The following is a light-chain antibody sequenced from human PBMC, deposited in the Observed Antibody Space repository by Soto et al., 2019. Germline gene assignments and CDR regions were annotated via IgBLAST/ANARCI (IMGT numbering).Light chain of an antibody. CDR2: RNT. V-gene: IGLV1-47*01. CDR1: SSNIGNNY. Sequence: QSVLTQPPSASGTPGQRVTVSCSGTSSNIGNNYVCWYQQLPGTAPKLLIYRNTQRPSGVPDRFSGSKSGTSASLAISGLRSDDEAEYYCTAWDDSLSGVVFGGGTKLIVL. CDR3: TAWDDSLSGVV. J-gene: IGLJ2*01.